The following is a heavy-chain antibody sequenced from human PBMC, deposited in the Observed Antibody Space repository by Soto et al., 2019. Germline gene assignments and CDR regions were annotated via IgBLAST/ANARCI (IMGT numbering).Heavy chain of an antibody. CDR2: IYYSGNT. Sequence: SETLSLTCTVSGGSISSSSYYWGWIRQPPGKGLEWIGSIYYSGNTYYNPSLKSRVTISVDTSKNHFSLKLSSLTAADTAVYSCARLLRERETYYFDYWGQGTLVTVSS. J-gene: IGHJ4*02. CDR3: ARLLRERETYYFDY. CDR1: GGSISSSSYY. V-gene: IGHV4-39*01. D-gene: IGHD1-26*01.